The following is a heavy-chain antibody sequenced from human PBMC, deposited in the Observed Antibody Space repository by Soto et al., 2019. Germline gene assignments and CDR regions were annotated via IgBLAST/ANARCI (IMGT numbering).Heavy chain of an antibody. D-gene: IGHD1-26*01. J-gene: IGHJ4*02. CDR2: IYWDDSK. Sequence: QITLKESGPTLVKPTQTLTLTCTFSGFSLTTDRVGVGWIRQPPGEDLEWLAVIYWDDSKTYRPSLETRLTITKDTSKTPVALTMTNMDSLDTATYYCAHAYGGRSLYWGQGTLVTVSS. CDR1: GFSLTTDRVG. CDR3: AHAYGGRSLY. V-gene: IGHV2-5*02.